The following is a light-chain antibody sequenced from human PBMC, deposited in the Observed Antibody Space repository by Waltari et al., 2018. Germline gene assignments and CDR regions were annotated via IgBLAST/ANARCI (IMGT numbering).Light chain of an antibody. CDR2: ENT. CDR1: ISNIGKNY. J-gene: IGLJ2*01. V-gene: IGLV1-51*02. Sequence: QSILTQPPSVSAAPGQKVTISCSGSISNIGKNYVSWYQLLPETAPKLLIYENTARPSGIPDRFPGSKSGTSATLGITGLQTGDEADYFCGTWDSSLRTVVFGGGTKLTVL. CDR3: GTWDSSLRTVV.